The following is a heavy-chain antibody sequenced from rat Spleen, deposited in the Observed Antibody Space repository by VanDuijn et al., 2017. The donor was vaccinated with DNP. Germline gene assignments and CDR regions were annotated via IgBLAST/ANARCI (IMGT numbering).Heavy chain of an antibody. J-gene: IGHJ2*01. CDR1: GYSITTYY. CDR3: ARWRIGPHYFDY. D-gene: IGHD1-11*01. Sequence: EVQLQESGPGLVKPSQSLSLTCSVTGYSITTYYWGWIRKFPGNKLEWLGHISYTGSTSYHPSLKSRISITRDTSKNQFFLHLHSVTTEDTATFYCARWRIGPHYFDYWGQGVMVTVSS. V-gene: IGHV3-1*01. CDR2: ISYTGST.